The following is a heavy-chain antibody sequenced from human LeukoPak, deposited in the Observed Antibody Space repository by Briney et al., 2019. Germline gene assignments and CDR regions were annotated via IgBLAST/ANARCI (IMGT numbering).Heavy chain of an antibody. CDR1: GYTLTELS. CDR2: FHPDDGET. CDR3: ATGLFFQVDTAMATVPYFDY. J-gene: IGHJ4*02. Sequence: ASVKVSCKVSGYTLTELSMHWVRQAPGKGLEWMGCFHPDDGETIYAQKFQGRVTMTEDTSTDTDYMELSSLRSEDTAVYYCATGLFFQVDTAMATVPYFDYWGQGTLVTVSS. V-gene: IGHV1-24*01. D-gene: IGHD5-18*01.